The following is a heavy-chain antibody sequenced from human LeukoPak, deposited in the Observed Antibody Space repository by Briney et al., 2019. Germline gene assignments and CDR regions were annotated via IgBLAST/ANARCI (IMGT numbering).Heavy chain of an antibody. CDR3: ARDLVYYDSSGYYAYYFDY. CDR1: GGSISSGSYY. Sequence: PSQTLSLTCTVSGGSISSGSYYWSWIRQPAGKGLEWIGRIYTSGSTNYNPSLKSRVTISVDTSKNQFSLKLSSVTAADTAVYYCARDLVYYDSSGYYAYYFDYWGQGTLVTVS. J-gene: IGHJ4*02. V-gene: IGHV4-61*02. CDR2: IYTSGST. D-gene: IGHD3-22*01.